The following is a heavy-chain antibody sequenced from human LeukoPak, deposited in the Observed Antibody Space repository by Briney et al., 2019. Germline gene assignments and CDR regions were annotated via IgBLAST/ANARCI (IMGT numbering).Heavy chain of an antibody. CDR1: GFTFSSYG. J-gene: IGHJ6*03. CDR2: IWYDGSNK. CDR3: AKDLYYYYMDV. V-gene: IGHV3-33*06. Sequence: GRSLRLSCAASGFTFSSYGMHWVRQAPGKGLEWVAVIWYDGSNKYYADSVKGRFTISRDNSKNTLYLQMNSLRAEDTAVYYCAKDLYYYYMDVWGKGTMVTVSS.